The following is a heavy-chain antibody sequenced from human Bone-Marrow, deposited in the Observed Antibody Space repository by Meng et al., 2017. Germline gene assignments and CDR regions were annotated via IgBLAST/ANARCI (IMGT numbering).Heavy chain of an antibody. Sequence: GSLRLSCTVSGGSISSYYWSWIRQPPGKGLEWIGYISYSGSTNYNTSLKSRVTISVDTSKNQFSLKLSSVTAADTAVYYCARSAHYYDSSGYLPVDAFDIWGQGTMVTVSS. CDR1: GGSISSYY. J-gene: IGHJ3*02. D-gene: IGHD3-22*01. V-gene: IGHV4-59*01. CDR3: ARSAHYYDSSGYLPVDAFDI. CDR2: ISYSGST.